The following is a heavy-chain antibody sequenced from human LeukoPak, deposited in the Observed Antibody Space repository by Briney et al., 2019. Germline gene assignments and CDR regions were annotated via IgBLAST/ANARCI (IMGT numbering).Heavy chain of an antibody. CDR1: GGSISSGGYQ. V-gene: IGHV4-30-2*01. Sequence: SETLSLTCTVSGGSISSGGYQWSWIRQPPGKGLECIGYIYYTGSTYYNPSLKSRVTISLDTSKNQFSLKLTSVTAADTAVYYCASSQWVVPGSHWGQGALVIASS. CDR2: IYYTGST. J-gene: IGHJ4*02. D-gene: IGHD6-19*01. CDR3: ASSQWVVPGSH.